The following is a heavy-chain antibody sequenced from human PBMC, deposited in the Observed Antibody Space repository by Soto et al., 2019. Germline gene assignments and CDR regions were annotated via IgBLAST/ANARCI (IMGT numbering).Heavy chain of an antibody. Sequence: NPSETLSLTCTVSGGSISSSSYYWGWIRQPPGKGLEWIGSIYYSGSTYYNPSLKSRVTISVDTSKNQFSLKLSSVTAADTAVYYCASSIMIAAAGYTVFDYWGQGTLVTVSS. D-gene: IGHD6-13*01. CDR2: IYYSGST. V-gene: IGHV4-39*01. CDR3: ASSIMIAAAGYTVFDY. CDR1: GGSISSSSYY. J-gene: IGHJ4*02.